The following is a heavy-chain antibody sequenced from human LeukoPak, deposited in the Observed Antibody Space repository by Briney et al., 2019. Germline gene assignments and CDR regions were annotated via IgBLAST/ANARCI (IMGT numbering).Heavy chain of an antibody. Sequence: ASVKVSCKASGYTFTGYYMHWVRQAPGQGLEGMGWINANSGGTNYAQKFQGRVTMTRDTSISTAYMELSRLRSDDTAVYYCARAPIFGVVMKGNWFDPWGQGTLVTVST. D-gene: IGHD3-3*01. CDR1: GYTFTGYY. V-gene: IGHV1-2*02. J-gene: IGHJ5*02. CDR3: ARAPIFGVVMKGNWFDP. CDR2: INANSGGT.